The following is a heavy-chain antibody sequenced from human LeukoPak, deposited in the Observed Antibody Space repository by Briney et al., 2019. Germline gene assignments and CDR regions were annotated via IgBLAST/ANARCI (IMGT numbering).Heavy chain of an antibody. V-gene: IGHV6-1*01. D-gene: IGHD3-10*01. CDR3: AKGSLQGGFDY. CDR2: TYFRSKWYN. CDR1: GDSVSSNYAA. J-gene: IGHJ4*02. Sequence: SQTLSLTCGLFGDSVSSNYAAWNWIRQSPWRGLEWLVMTYFRSKWYNDYAVSVKSRIIITPETSKNQFSLQLNSVTPEDTAVYYCAKGSLQGGFDYWGQGALVIVSS.